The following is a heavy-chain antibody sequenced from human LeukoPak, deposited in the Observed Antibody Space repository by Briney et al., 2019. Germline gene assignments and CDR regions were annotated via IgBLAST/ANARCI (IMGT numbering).Heavy chain of an antibody. Sequence: GESLKISCKASGYKFTNYWIGWVRQMPGKGLEWMTIIYPGDSETRYSPSFQGQVTISADKSIGTTYLQWGSLKASDTAIYYCARALRTGQGDYVPVLWGQGTLVTVSS. J-gene: IGHJ4*02. D-gene: IGHD3-16*01. CDR1: GYKFTNYW. CDR2: IYPGDSET. CDR3: ARALRTGQGDYVPVL. V-gene: IGHV5-51*01.